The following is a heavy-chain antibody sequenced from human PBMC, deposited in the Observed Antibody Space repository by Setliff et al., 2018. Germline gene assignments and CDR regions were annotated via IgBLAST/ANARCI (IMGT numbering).Heavy chain of an antibody. J-gene: IGHJ4*02. CDR1: GGSISSSSHY. CDR3: ARDLPKYSSSSVDNYFDY. CDR2: IYYSGST. D-gene: IGHD6-6*01. Sequence: SETLSLTCTVSGGSISSSSHYWGWIRQPPGKGLEWIGSIYYSGSTYYNPSLKSRVTISVDTSKNQFSLKLSSATAADTAVYYCARDLPKYSSSSVDNYFDYWGQGTLVTVSS. V-gene: IGHV4-39*02.